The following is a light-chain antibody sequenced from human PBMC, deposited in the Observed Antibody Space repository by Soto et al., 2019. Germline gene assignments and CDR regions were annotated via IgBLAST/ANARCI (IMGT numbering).Light chain of an antibody. CDR1: QSMGSN. V-gene: IGKV3-15*01. CDR2: GAS. CDR3: QQRHNWPIT. Sequence: EIVMTQSPASLSVSPGERATLSRRASQSMGSNLAWYQQKPGQAPRLLIYGASTRATGIPARFSGSGTGTDFTLTISGLEPADLGVYYCQQRHNWPITFGQGTRLENK. J-gene: IGKJ5*01.